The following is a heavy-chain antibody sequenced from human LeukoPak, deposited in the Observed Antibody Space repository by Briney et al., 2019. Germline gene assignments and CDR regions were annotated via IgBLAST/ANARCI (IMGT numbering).Heavy chain of an antibody. V-gene: IGHV2-5*01. D-gene: IGHD6-13*01. CDR3: AYSGYSSSWDFDY. Sequence: TLSLTCTVSGGSISSYYWSWIRQPPGKALEWLALIYWNDDKRYSPSLKSRLTITKDTSKNQVVLTMTNMDPVDTATYYCAYSGYSSSWDFDYWGQGTLVTVSS. CDR2: IYWNDDK. J-gene: IGHJ4*02. CDR1: GGSISSYYW.